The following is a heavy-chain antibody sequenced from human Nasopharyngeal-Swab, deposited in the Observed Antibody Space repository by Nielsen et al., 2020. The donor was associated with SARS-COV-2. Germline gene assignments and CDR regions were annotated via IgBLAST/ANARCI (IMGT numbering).Heavy chain of an antibody. CDR1: GFTVSNSY. Sequence: GESLKISCAASGFTVSNSYMSWVRQAPGKGLEWVSVIYRGGNTYYADSVKGRFTISRDNAKNSLYLQMNSLRDEDTAVYYCAPAKHSYYYYYGMDVWGQGTTVTVSS. V-gene: IGHV3-53*01. J-gene: IGHJ6*02. CDR2: IYRGGNT. CDR3: APAKHSYYYYYGMDV.